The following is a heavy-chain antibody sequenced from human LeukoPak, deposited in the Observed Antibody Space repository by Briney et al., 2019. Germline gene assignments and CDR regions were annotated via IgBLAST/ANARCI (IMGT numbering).Heavy chain of an antibody. V-gene: IGHV1-2*02. CDR2: INPNSGDT. Sequence: GASVKVSCKASGYTFTGYFMHWVRQAPGQGLEWMGWINPNSGDTNYAQKFQGRVTMTRDTSISTAYMELSRLRSDDTAVYYCARAPDTAMGYYYYYYMDVWGKGTTVTVSS. CDR1: GYTFTGYF. CDR3: ARAPDTAMGYYYYYYMDV. D-gene: IGHD5-18*01. J-gene: IGHJ6*03.